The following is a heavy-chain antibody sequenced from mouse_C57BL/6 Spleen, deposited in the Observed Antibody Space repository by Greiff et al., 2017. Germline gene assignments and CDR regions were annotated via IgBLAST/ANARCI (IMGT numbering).Heavy chain of an antibody. J-gene: IGHJ4*01. V-gene: IGHV5-6*01. CDR2: ISSGGSYT. CDR1: GFTFSSYG. D-gene: IGHD2-10*02. Sequence: EVQLVESGGDLVKPGGSLKLSCAASGFTFSSYGMSWVRQTPDKRLEWVATISSGGSYTYYPDSVKGRFTISRDNAKNTLYLQMSSLRSEDTAMYYCARQEYGAMDYWGQGTSVTVSS. CDR3: ARQEYGAMDY.